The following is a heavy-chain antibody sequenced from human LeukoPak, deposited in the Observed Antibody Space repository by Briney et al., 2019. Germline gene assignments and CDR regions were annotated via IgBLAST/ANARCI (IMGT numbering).Heavy chain of an antibody. Sequence: GASVKVSCKASGYTFTSYYMHWVRQAPGQGLEWMGIINPSGGSTSYAQKFQGRVTMTRDTSTSTVYMELSSLRSEDTAVYYCARDRDGYNYGSYAFDIWGQGTMVTVSS. J-gene: IGHJ3*02. V-gene: IGHV1-46*01. D-gene: IGHD5-24*01. CDR1: GYTFTSYY. CDR2: INPSGGST. CDR3: ARDRDGYNYGSYAFDI.